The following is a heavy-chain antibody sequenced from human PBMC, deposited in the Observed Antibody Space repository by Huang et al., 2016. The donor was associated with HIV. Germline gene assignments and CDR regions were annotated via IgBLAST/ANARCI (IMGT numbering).Heavy chain of an antibody. CDR2: ISYDGSNK. V-gene: IGHV3-30-3*01. CDR1: GFTFSSYA. J-gene: IGHJ6*03. D-gene: IGHD3-16*02. Sequence: QVQLVESGGGVVQPGRSLRLSCAASGFTFSSYARHWVRQAPGKGVEWVTVISYDGSNKYYADSVKGRFTISRDNSKNTLYLQMNSLRAEDTAVYYCARDAYYDYVWGSYRKYYYYYMDVWGKGTTVTVSS. CDR3: ARDAYYDYVWGSYRKYYYYYMDV.